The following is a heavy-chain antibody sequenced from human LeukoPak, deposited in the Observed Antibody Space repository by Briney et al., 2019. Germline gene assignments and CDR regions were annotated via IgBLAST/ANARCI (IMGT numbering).Heavy chain of an antibody. J-gene: IGHJ4*02. V-gene: IGHV3-23*01. CDR3: AKDATPGNSVYDHFDY. CDR1: GFTFSSCA. Sequence: GGSLRLSCAASGFTFSSCAMGWVRQAPGKGLEWVSSIGSGDAQHYADSVKGRFTVSRDDPQNTLYLQMNSLRAEDAAIYYCAKDATPGNSVYDHFDYWGQGTLVTVSS. CDR2: IGSGDAQ. D-gene: IGHD5/OR15-5a*01.